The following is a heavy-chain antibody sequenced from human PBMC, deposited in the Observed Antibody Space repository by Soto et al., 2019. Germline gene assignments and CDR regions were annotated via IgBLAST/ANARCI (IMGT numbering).Heavy chain of an antibody. CDR2: ISGYNGNT. V-gene: IGHV1-18*01. Sequence: QVQLVQSGAEVKKPGASVKVSCKTSGYTFSNYGISWVRQAPGQGPEWMGWISGYNGNTNYAQKFQGRVSMTTATSTSTVYMDLRSLSSDDTAVYYCARGGSSWSAEYYQHWGQGTLVIVSS. D-gene: IGHD6-13*01. CDR1: GYTFSNYG. CDR3: ARGGSSWSAEYYQH. J-gene: IGHJ1*01.